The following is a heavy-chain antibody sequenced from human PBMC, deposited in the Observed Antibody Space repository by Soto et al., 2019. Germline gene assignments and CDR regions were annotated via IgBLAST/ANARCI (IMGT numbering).Heavy chain of an antibody. Sequence: PSETLSLTCAVYGGSFSGYHWNWIRQPPGKGLEWIGEINHSGSTNYNASLKSRVTTSVDTSNNQFSLELRSVTAADTAVYYCARGRGQWQNIYHYSGMDVWGQGTTVTVYS. V-gene: IGHV4-34*01. D-gene: IGHD6-19*01. J-gene: IGHJ6*02. CDR2: INHSGST. CDR3: ARGRGQWQNIYHYSGMDV. CDR1: GGSFSGYH.